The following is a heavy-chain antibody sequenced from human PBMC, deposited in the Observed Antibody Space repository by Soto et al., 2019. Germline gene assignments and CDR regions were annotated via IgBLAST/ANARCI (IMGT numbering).Heavy chain of an antibody. V-gene: IGHV3-15*01. D-gene: IGHD5-18*01. CDR3: TTDPSWIQLWLRYYYSGMDV. Sequence: SWIRQAPGKGLEWVGRIKSKTDGGTTDYAAPVKGRFTISRDDSKNTLYLQMNSLKTEDTAVYYCTTDPSWIQLWLRYYYSGMDVWGQGTTVTVSS. CDR2: IKSKTDGGTT. J-gene: IGHJ6*02.